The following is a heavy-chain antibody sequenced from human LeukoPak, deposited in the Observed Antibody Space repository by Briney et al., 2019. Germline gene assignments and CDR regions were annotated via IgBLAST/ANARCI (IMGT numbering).Heavy chain of an antibody. J-gene: IGHJ3*02. CDR3: ARGGQGDGYSADEAFDI. D-gene: IGHD5-18*01. V-gene: IGHV6-1*01. CDR1: GDSVSSNSS. CDR2: TYYRSKWYN. Sequence: SQTLSLTCAISGDSVSSNSSWNWIRQSPSRGLEWLGRTYYRSKWYNDYVVSVKSRININPDTSKNQFSLQLNSVTPEDTAVYYCARGGQGDGYSADEAFDIWGQGTMVTVSS.